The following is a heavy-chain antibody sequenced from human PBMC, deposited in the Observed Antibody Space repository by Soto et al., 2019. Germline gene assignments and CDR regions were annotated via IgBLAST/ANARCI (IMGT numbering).Heavy chain of an antibody. J-gene: IGHJ4*02. CDR2: IYYSGST. Sequence: TSETLSLTCTVSGGSISSGDYYWSWIRQPPGKGLEWIGYIYYSGSTYYNPSLKSRVTISVDTSKNQFSLKLSSVTAADTAVYYCARVPDTAMPYVDYWGQGTLVTVSS. D-gene: IGHD5-18*01. V-gene: IGHV4-30-4*01. CDR1: GGSISSGDYY. CDR3: ARVPDTAMPYVDY.